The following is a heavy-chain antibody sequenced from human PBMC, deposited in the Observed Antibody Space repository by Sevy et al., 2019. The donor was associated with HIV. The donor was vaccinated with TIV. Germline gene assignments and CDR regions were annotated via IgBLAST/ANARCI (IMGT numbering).Heavy chain of an antibody. CDR2: IKEDGSEK. D-gene: IGHD2-2*02. V-gene: IGHV3-7*01. Sequence: GGSLRLSCAASGFTFSGNWMSWVRQAPGKGLEWVADIKEDGSEKYYVDSVKGRFTISRDNAKKSLYLKMNNLGAEDTAVYYCARDAGYCSSTSCYRGDYFDYWGQGTLVTVSS. CDR3: ARDAGYCSSTSCYRGDYFDY. CDR1: GFTFSGNW. J-gene: IGHJ4*02.